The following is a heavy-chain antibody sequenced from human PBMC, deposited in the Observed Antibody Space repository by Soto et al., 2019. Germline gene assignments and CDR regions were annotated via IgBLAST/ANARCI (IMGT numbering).Heavy chain of an antibody. V-gene: IGHV3-30*18. CDR1: GFTFSSFG. D-gene: IGHD5-12*01. CDR3: AKERSVVATTPDFDY. Sequence: QVQLVESGGGVAQPGRSLRLSCAASGFTFSSFGMHCVRQAPGKGLEWVAVASYDGSYKYYADSVKGRFTISRDNSKNTLYLQMNSLRAEDTAVYYCAKERSVVATTPDFDYWGQGTLVTVSS. CDR2: ASYDGSYK. J-gene: IGHJ4*02.